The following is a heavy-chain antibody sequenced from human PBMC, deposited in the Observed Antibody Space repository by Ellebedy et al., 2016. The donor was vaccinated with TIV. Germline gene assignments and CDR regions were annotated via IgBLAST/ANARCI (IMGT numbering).Heavy chain of an antibody. V-gene: IGHV3-7*03. CDR2: VKEDGTAK. CDR3: GRARPDGSGSYYIDY. J-gene: IGHJ4*02. CDR1: DFNLRSFW. D-gene: IGHD3-10*01. Sequence: PGGSLRLSCATSDFNLRSFWMSWVRQAPGKGLEWVANVKEDGTAKYYVDSVKGRFTISRHNSKNTLYLQMNSLRAEDTAVYYCGRARPDGSGSYYIDYWGQGTLVTVSS.